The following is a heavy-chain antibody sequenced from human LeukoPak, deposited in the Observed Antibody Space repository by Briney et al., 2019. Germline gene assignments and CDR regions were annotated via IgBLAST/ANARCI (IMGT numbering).Heavy chain of an antibody. CDR1: SFTFSDYN. D-gene: IGHD3-22*01. CDR2: ITSSSTYI. J-gene: IGHJ6*03. V-gene: IGHV3-21*01. Sequence: GGSLRLSCAASSFTFSDYNMNWVRQAPGKGLEWVSSITSSSTYIYYADSVKGRFTISRDNAKNSLYLEMNSLRVDDTAVNYCARGPYSGGYSDYYYYYMDVWGKGTTVTVSS. CDR3: ARGPYSGGYSDYYYYYMDV.